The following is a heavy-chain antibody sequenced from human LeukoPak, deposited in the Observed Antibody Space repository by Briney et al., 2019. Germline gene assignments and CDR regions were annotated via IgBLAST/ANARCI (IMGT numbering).Heavy chain of an antibody. D-gene: IGHD2-2*01. CDR3: AKDVPIVVVPNNWFDP. V-gene: IGHV3-15*01. CDR2: IKSKTDGGTT. J-gene: IGHJ5*02. Sequence: GGSLRLSCAASGFTFSNAWMSWVRQAPGKGLEWVGRIKSKTDGGTTDYAAPVKGRFTISRDDSKNTLYLQMNSLKTEDTAVYYCAKDVPIVVVPNNWFDPWGQGTLVTVSS. CDR1: GFTFSNAW.